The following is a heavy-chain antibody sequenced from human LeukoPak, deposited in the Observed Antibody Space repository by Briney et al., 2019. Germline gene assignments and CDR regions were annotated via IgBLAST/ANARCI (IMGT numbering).Heavy chain of an antibody. D-gene: IGHD3-22*01. CDR1: GGSISSGDYY. J-gene: IGHJ4*02. V-gene: IGHV4-30-4*01. CDR3: ARVLLDVSSGYYAPLFDY. Sequence: SETLSLTCTVSGGSISSGDYYWSWIRQPPGKGLEWIGYIYYSGSTYYNPSLKSRVTISVDTSKNQFSLKLSSVTAADTAVYYCARVLLDVSSGYYAPLFDYWGQGTLVTVSS. CDR2: IYYSGST.